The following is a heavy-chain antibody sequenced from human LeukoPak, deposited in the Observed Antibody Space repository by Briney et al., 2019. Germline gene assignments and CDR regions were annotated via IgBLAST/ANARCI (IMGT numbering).Heavy chain of an antibody. CDR2: IYYSGST. CDR3: ARVIGYSGYDDYYYYMDV. CDR1: GGSISSGGYY. V-gene: IGHV4-61*08. J-gene: IGHJ6*03. Sequence: PSETLSLTCTVSGGSISSGGYYWSWIRQPPGKGLEWIGYIYYSGSTNYNPSLKSRVTISVDTSKNQFSLKLSSVTAADTAVYYCARVIGYSGYDDYYYYMDVWGKGTTVTVSS. D-gene: IGHD5-12*01.